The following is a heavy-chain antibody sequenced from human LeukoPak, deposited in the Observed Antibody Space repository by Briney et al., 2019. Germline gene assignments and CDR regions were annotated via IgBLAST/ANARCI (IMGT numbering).Heavy chain of an antibody. CDR2: INAGNGNT. V-gene: IGHV1-3*01. J-gene: IGHJ4*02. CDR1: GYTFTSYA. D-gene: IGHD2-15*01. Sequence: GASVKVSCKASGYTFTSYAMHWVRQAPGQRLEWMGWINAGNGNTKYSQKFQGRVTITRDTSASTAYMELSSLRSEDTAVYYCARDSYAGNCSGGSCHLQGLDYWGQGTLVTVSS. CDR3: ARDSYAGNCSGGSCHLQGLDY.